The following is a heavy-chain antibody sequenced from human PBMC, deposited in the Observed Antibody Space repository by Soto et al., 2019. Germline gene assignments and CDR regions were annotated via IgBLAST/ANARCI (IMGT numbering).Heavy chain of an antibody. Sequence: ASVKVSCKASGYPFSNYYIHWVRQAPGQGLEWMGIINPSSGNTNYAQKFQGRVTMTRDTSISTAYMELTSLRSEDTAVYYCASDMSTTWGQGTLVTVSS. J-gene: IGHJ5*02. D-gene: IGHD2-2*01. CDR1: GYPFSNYY. CDR2: INPSSGNT. V-gene: IGHV1-46*01. CDR3: ASDMSTT.